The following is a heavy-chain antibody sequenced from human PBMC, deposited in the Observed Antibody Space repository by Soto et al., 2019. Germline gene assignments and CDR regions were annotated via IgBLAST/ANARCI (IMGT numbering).Heavy chain of an antibody. D-gene: IGHD7-27*01. J-gene: IGHJ3*02. CDR3: ARLNNRGIRPENAFDI. CDR2: IYYSGST. Sequence: SETLSLTCTVSGGSISSSSYYWGWIRQPPGKGLEWIGSIYYSGSTYYNPSLKSRVTISVDTSKNQFSLKLSSVTAADTAVYYCARLNNRGIRPENAFDIWGQGTMVTVSS. CDR1: GGSISSSSYY. V-gene: IGHV4-39*01.